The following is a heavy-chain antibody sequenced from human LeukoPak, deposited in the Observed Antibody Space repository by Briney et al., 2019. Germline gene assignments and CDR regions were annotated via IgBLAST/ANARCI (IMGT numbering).Heavy chain of an antibody. CDR2: IFYSGST. D-gene: IGHD6-13*01. J-gene: IGHJ4*02. V-gene: IGHV4-59*08. Sequence: SETLSLTCTVSGGSISNYYWNWIRQPPGKGLEWIGYIFYSGSTNYNPTLTGRVTISLDTSKNQFSLKLSSVTAADTAVYYCARGSYSSSCYYLDYWGQGTLVTVSS. CDR1: GGSISNYY. CDR3: ARGSYSSSCYYLDY.